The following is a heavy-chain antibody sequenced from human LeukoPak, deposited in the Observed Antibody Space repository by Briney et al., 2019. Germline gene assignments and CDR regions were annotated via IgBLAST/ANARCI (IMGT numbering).Heavy chain of an antibody. J-gene: IGHJ6*01. D-gene: IGHD3-22*01. V-gene: IGHV3-30*18. CDR3: AKDYSYSSGYILYYYYLGMAV. CDR2: ISYNGSNK. CDR1: GFTFSSYD. Sequence: GGSLRLSCAASGFTFSSYDMHWVRQAPGKGLEWVADISYNGSNKYYADSVKGRFTISRDNSKNTLYLQMNSLRAEDTAVYYCAKDYSYSSGYILYYYYLGMAVWGEGTTVTVSS.